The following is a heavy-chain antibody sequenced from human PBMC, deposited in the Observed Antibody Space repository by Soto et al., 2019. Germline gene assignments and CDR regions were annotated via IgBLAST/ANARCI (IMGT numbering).Heavy chain of an antibody. CDR1: GFTFSSYA. V-gene: IGHV3-23*01. D-gene: IGHD3-9*01. CDR3: AKGMGTSPGPNFAW. Sequence: GGSLRLSCAASGFTFSSYAMNWVRQAPGKGLEWVSVINGSGSTAYYADSVKGRFSISRDNSKSTLYLQMLTLRADDTAVYYCAKGMGTSPGPNFAWWGQGTLVTVSS. CDR2: INGSGSTA. J-gene: IGHJ4*02.